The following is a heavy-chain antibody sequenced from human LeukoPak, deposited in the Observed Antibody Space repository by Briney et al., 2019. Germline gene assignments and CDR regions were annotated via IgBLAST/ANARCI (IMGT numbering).Heavy chain of an antibody. CDR1: GGSISSYY. CDR3: AGGPGWYDSSVYYYYMDV. J-gene: IGHJ6*03. D-gene: IGHD3-22*01. V-gene: IGHV4-59*01. CDR2: IYHSGST. Sequence: SETLSLTCTVSGGSISSYYWSWIRQPPGKGLEWIGYIYHSGSTKYNPSLKSRVTISVDTSKNQFSLKLSSATAADTAVYYCAGGPGWYDSSVYYYYMDVWDKGTTVTVSS.